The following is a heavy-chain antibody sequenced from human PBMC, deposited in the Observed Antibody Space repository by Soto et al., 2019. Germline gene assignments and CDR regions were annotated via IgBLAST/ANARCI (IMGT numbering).Heavy chain of an antibody. V-gene: IGHV4-61*01. Sequence: SETLSLTCTVSGGSVSSGSYYWSWIRQPPGKGLEWIGYIYYSGSTNYNPSLKSRVTISVDTSKNQFSLKLSYVTAADTAVYYCARESGYSGYEGEYYYYGMDVWGQGTTVAVS. J-gene: IGHJ6*02. CDR2: IYYSGST. CDR1: GGSVSSGSYY. CDR3: ARESGYSGYEGEYYYYGMDV. D-gene: IGHD5-12*01.